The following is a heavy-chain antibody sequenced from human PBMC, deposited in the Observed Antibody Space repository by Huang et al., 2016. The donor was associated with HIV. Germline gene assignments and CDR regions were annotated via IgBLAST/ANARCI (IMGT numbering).Heavy chain of an antibody. D-gene: IGHD5-18*01. CDR3: ARQVDGFRSHFDC. J-gene: IGHJ4*02. V-gene: IGHV5-51*01. CDR2: IYPRDSET. CDR1: GYGFSSYC. Sequence: EVLLVQSGAELKEPGESLKISCKASGYGFSSYCIGWVRQKPGKGLEWVGIIYPRDSETKYSPSVDGQVTISADKSTRTAYLQWESLKAPDTAIYFCARQVDGFRSHFDCWGQGTLVSVSS.